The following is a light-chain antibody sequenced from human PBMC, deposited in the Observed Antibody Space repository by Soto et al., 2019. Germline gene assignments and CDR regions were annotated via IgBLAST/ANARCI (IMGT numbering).Light chain of an antibody. CDR3: QIYNSAPRP. CDR1: QGIREY. CDR2: SAS. J-gene: IGKJ1*01. Sequence: DIQMTKSPSSLSASVGDRVTITCRASQGIREYLGWYQKKPGKPPKLLIYSASNLQSGVPSRFSGSGSGTDFTHIISSLQPEDVATYYCQIYNSAPRPFGQGTRVEI. V-gene: IGKV1-27*01.